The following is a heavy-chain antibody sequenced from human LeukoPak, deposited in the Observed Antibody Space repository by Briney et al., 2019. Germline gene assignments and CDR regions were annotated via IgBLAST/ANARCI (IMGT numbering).Heavy chain of an antibody. D-gene: IGHD3-22*01. CDR1: GFTFSSYA. J-gene: IGHJ4*02. V-gene: IGHV3-23*01. CDR2: IGGSGSST. CDR3: AKSDTSGPTAHGY. Sequence: GGSLRLSCAASGFTFSSYAMSWVRQAPGKGLEWVSAIGGSGSSTYYAGSVKGRFTISRDNSKNTLYLQMNSLRAEDTAVYYCAKSDTSGPTAHGYWGQGTLVTVSS.